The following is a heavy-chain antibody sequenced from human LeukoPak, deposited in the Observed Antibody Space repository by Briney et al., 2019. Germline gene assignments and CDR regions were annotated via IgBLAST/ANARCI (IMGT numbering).Heavy chain of an antibody. CDR3: ASLSIVGATDFDY. CDR1: GYTFTGYY. Sequence: GASVKVSCKASGYTFTGYYMHWERQAPGQGLEWMGWINPNSGGTNYAQKFQGRVTMTRDTSISTAYMELSRLRSDDTAVYYCASLSIVGATDFDYWGQGTLVTVSS. CDR2: INPNSGGT. D-gene: IGHD1-26*01. V-gene: IGHV1-2*02. J-gene: IGHJ4*02.